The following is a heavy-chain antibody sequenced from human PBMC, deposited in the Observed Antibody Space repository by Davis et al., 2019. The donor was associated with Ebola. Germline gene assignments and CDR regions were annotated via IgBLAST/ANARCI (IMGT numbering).Heavy chain of an antibody. CDR2: IGGNGDST. CDR1: EFTFTNYA. CDR3: ARDLGIAVARAQRKGYYGMDV. V-gene: IGHV3-23*01. Sequence: GESLKISCAASEFTFTNYAMTWVRQAPGKGLEWVSGIGGNGDSTYYTDSVKGRFTISRDNSKNTLYLQMNSLRAEDTAVYYCARDLGIAVARAQRKGYYGMDVWGQGTTVTVSS. D-gene: IGHD6-19*01. J-gene: IGHJ6*02.